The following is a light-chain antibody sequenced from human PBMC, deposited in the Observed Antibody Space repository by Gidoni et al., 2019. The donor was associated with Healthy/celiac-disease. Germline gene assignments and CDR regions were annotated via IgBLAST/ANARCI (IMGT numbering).Light chain of an antibody. V-gene: IGKV3-11*01. Sequence: EIVLTQSPATLSLSPGERATLSCRASQSVSSYLAWYQQHPGQAPRLLIYDASNRATGIPARFSGSGSGTDFTLTISSLEPEDFAVYYCQQRSNWPPGYTFGQGTKLEIK. CDR1: QSVSSY. CDR2: DAS. CDR3: QQRSNWPPGYT. J-gene: IGKJ2*01.